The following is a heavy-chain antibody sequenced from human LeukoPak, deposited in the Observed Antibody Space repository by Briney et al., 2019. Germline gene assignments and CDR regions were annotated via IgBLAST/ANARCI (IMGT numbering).Heavy chain of an antibody. V-gene: IGHV3-23*01. J-gene: IGHJ3*02. Sequence: GGSLRLSCAASGFTFSSYAMSWVRQAPGKGLEWVSAISGSGGSTYYADSVKGRFTISRDNSKNTLYLQMNSLRAEDTAVYYCARERGTGITIFGVVSGDAFDIWGQGTMVTVSS. D-gene: IGHD3-3*01. CDR3: ARERGTGITIFGVVSGDAFDI. CDR2: ISGSGGST. CDR1: GFTFSSYA.